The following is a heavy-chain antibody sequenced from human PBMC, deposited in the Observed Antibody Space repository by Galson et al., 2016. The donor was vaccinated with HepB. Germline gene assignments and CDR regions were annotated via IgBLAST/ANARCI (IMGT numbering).Heavy chain of an antibody. Sequence: SLRLSCAVSGLNFKIYGMHWVRHAPGKGLEWVAVIWFDGSKKYYADSVKGRFTVSRDNSRNVLYLQMSSLRAEDTAVYYCVTGPGHIEELRANEEYFQDWGQGTLVTVSS. CDR3: VTGPGHIEELRANEEYFQD. D-gene: IGHD2-21*01. CDR1: GLNFKIYG. V-gene: IGHV3-33*01. J-gene: IGHJ1*01. CDR2: IWFDGSKK.